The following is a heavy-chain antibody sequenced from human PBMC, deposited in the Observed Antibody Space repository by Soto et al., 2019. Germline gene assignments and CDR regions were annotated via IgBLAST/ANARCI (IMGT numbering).Heavy chain of an antibody. D-gene: IGHD3-22*01. Sequence: QVQVVQSGAEVKKPGSSVKVSCKVSGGIFTNNAISWVRQAPGQGLEWLGGVIPLFDTAYYAQIFRGRLRISADGATTTAYMELSGLTSADTAVYFCATGGHYDDYNFYHGMDVWGQGTTVTVS. CDR2: VIPLFDTA. CDR3: ATGGHYDDYNFYHGMDV. V-gene: IGHV1-69*01. J-gene: IGHJ6*02. CDR1: GGIFTNNA.